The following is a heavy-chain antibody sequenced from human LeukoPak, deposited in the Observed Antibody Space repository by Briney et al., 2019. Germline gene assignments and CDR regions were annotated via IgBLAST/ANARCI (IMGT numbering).Heavy chain of an antibody. CDR2: ISSSSSYI. CDR3: ARFDSGTTIGLDY. Sequence: GGSLRLSCAASGFTFSSYSMNWVRQAPGEGLEWVSSISSSSSYIYYADSVKGRFTISRDNAKNSLYLQMNSLRAEDTAVYYCARFDSGTTIGLDYWGQGTLVTVSS. V-gene: IGHV3-21*01. CDR1: GFTFSSYS. J-gene: IGHJ4*02. D-gene: IGHD5-12*01.